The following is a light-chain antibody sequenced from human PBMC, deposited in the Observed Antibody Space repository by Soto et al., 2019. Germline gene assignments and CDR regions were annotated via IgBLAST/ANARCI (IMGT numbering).Light chain of an antibody. J-gene: IGKJ1*01. V-gene: IGKV3-15*01. CDR3: QQYDNWWT. CDR2: HAS. Sequence: EIVMTQSPATLSVSPGERATISCRASQSVSNHLAWYQQKPGQAPRLLIYHASTRATGIPARFSGSGSGTEFTLTISSLQSGDFAVYYCQQYDNWWTFGQGTKVDIK. CDR1: QSVSNH.